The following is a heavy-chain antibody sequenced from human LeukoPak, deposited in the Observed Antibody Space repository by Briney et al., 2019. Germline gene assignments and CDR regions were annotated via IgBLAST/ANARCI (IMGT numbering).Heavy chain of an antibody. CDR1: GFTFSSSA. D-gene: IGHD5-18*01. CDR2: TSGSGGST. Sequence: GGSLRLSCAASGFTFSSSAMSWVRLAPGKGLEWVSTTSGSGGSTYYADSVKGRFTISRDNSKNTLYLQMNSLRAEDTAVYYCAKVDTAMLRSFDCWGQGTLVTVSS. V-gene: IGHV3-23*01. J-gene: IGHJ4*02. CDR3: AKVDTAMLRSFDC.